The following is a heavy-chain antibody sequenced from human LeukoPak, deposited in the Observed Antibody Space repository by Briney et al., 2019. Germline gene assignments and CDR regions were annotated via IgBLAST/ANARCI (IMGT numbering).Heavy chain of an antibody. CDR1: GGSISSGSYY. CDR3: ASQYYYGSAY. D-gene: IGHD3-10*01. CDR2: IYTSGST. J-gene: IGHJ3*01. Sequence: PSETLSLTCTVSGGSISSGSYYWSWIRQPAGEGLEWIGRIYTSGSTNYNPSLKSRVTISVDTSKNQFSLKLSSVTAADTAVYYCASQYYYGSAYWGQGTMVTVSS. V-gene: IGHV4-61*02.